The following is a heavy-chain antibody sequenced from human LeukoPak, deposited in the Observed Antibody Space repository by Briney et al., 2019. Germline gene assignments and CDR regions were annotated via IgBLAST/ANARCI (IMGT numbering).Heavy chain of an antibody. D-gene: IGHD3-22*01. CDR3: ARDAGYYYDVYYFDY. V-gene: IGHV3-21*01. CDR1: GFTFSSCT. Sequence: GGSLRLSCAASGFTFSSCTMNWVRQAPGKGLEWVSSFSRSGSYIYYADSVKGRFTISRDNAKNSLYLQMNSLRAEDTAVYYCARDAGYYYDVYYFDYWGQGTQVTVSS. CDR2: FSRSGSYI. J-gene: IGHJ4*02.